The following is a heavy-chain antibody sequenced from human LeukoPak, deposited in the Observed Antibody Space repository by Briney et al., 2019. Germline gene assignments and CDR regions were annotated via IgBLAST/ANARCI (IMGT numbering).Heavy chain of an antibody. CDR3: ARDWPLPPDIVVVVAATPFDY. Sequence: GGSLRLSCAASGFTFSSYSMNWVRQAPGEGLEWVSSISSSSNYIDYADSVKGRFTISRDNAKNSLYLQVNSLRAEDTALYYCARDWPLPPDIVVVVAATPFDYWGQGTLVTVSS. J-gene: IGHJ4*02. CDR2: ISSSSNYI. V-gene: IGHV3-21*01. CDR1: GFTFSSYS. D-gene: IGHD2-15*01.